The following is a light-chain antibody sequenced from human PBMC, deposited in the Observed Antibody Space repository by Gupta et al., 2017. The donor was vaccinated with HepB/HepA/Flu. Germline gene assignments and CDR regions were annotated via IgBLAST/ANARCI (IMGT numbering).Light chain of an antibody. CDR3: QQYNSYSGLT. Sequence: DIQMTQSPSTLSASVGDRVTITCRASQSISSWLAWYQQKPGKAPKLLIYKATSLEGGVPSRFSGSGYGTEFTLTISSLQPDDFATYYCQQYNSYSGLTFGGGTKVEIK. V-gene: IGKV1-5*03. J-gene: IGKJ4*01. CDR2: KAT. CDR1: QSISSW.